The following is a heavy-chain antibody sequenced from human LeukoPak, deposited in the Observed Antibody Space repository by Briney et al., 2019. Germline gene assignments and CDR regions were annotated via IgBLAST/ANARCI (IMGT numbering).Heavy chain of an antibody. CDR2: IYTGDSDT. J-gene: IGHJ4*02. Sequence: GGSLKISCMGSGYSFTSYWVAWVRQMPGKGLGWMGIIYTGDSDTRYSPSFQGQVTISADKSISTAYLQWSSLKASDTAMYYCARTIAAAGQGVHYWGQGTLVTVSS. CDR3: ARTIAAAGQGVHY. D-gene: IGHD6-13*01. V-gene: IGHV5-51*01. CDR1: GYSFTSYW.